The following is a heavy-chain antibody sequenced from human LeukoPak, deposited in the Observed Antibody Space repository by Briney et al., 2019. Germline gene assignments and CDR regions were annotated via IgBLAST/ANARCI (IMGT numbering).Heavy chain of an antibody. CDR2: IYTSGST. CDR1: GGSMSSYY. CDR3: ARAPIVPGYGVGGYFDY. Sequence: PSETLSLTCTVSGGSMSSYYWTWIRQPAGKGLEWIGRIYTSGSTNYNPSLKSRVTISVDTSKNQFSLELRSLTAADTAVYHCARAPIVPGYGVGGYFDYWGQGTLVTVSS. D-gene: IGHD3-9*01. J-gene: IGHJ4*02. V-gene: IGHV4-4*07.